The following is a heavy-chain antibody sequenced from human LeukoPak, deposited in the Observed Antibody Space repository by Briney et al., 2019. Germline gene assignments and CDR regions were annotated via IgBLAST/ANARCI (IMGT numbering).Heavy chain of an antibody. D-gene: IGHD1/OR15-1a*01. Sequence: ASVTVSCKASGGTFSSYAISWVRQAPGQGLEWMGIINPSGGSTSYAQKFQGRVTMTRDTSTSTVYMELSSLRSEDTAVYYCARGNTALDAFDIWGQGTMVTVSS. J-gene: IGHJ3*02. V-gene: IGHV1-46*01. CDR1: GGTFSSYA. CDR3: ARGNTALDAFDI. CDR2: INPSGGST.